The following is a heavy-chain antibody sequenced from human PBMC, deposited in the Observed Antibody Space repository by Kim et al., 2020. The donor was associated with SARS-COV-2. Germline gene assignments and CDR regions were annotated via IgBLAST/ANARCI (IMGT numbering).Heavy chain of an antibody. CDR1: GGSFSGYY. D-gene: IGHD4-17*01. V-gene: IGHV4-34*01. CDR2: INHSGST. CDR3: ARALPTVWNRWFDP. Sequence: SETLSLTCAVYGGSFSGYYWSWIRQPPGKGLEWIGEINHSGSTNYNPSLKSRVTISVDTSKNQFSLKLSSVTAADTAVYYCARALPTVWNRWFDPWGQG. J-gene: IGHJ5*02.